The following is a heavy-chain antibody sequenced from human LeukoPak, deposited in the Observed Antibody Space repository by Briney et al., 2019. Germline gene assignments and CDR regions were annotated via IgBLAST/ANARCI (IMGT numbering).Heavy chain of an antibody. CDR2: IYTSGST. CDR3: ARNPYPGEDNYGMDV. CDR1: GGSLSSYY. D-gene: IGHD7-27*01. V-gene: IGHV4-4*07. J-gene: IGHJ6*02. Sequence: SETLSLTCSVSGGSLSSYYWSWIRQPAGKGLEWIGRIYTSGSTNYNPSLKSRVTMSVDTSKNQFSLKLSSVPAADTAVYYCARNPYPGEDNYGMDVWGQGTRVTVSS.